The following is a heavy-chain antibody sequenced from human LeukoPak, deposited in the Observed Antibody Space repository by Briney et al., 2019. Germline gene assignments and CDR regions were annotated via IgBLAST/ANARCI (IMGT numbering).Heavy chain of an antibody. CDR3: ARGVGIYCSGGSCYPNWFDP. Sequence: ASVKVSCKASGYTLTSYGISWVRQAPGQGLEWMGWISAYNGNTNYAQKLQGRVTMTTDTSTSTAYMELRSLRSDDTAVYYCARGVGIYCSGGSCYPNWFDPWGQGTLVTVSS. V-gene: IGHV1-18*01. D-gene: IGHD2-15*01. CDR1: GYTLTSYG. CDR2: ISAYNGNT. J-gene: IGHJ5*02.